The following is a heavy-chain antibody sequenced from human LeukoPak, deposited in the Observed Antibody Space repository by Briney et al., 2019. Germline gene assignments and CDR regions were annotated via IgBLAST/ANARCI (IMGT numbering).Heavy chain of an antibody. D-gene: IGHD3-10*01. Sequence: GGSLRLSCAASGFTVSSNYMSWVRQAPGKGLEWVSVIYSGGSTYYADSVKGRFTISRDNSKNTLYLQMNSLRAEDTAVYYCAREAADYYGSGSHFDYWGQGTLVTVSS. V-gene: IGHV3-53*01. CDR2: IYSGGST. CDR3: AREAADYYGSGSHFDY. J-gene: IGHJ4*02. CDR1: GFTVSSNY.